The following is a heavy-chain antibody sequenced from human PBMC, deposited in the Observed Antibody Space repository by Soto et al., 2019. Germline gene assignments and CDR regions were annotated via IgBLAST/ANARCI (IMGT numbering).Heavy chain of an antibody. Sequence: QLQLQESGPGLVKPSETLSLTCTVSGGSISNNNYYWGWIRQPPGKGLEWIGSIYYSGSTYYNPSLKSRVTISVDTSKNPFSLKLNSVTAADTAVYYCARRLSGATFDYWCQGTLVTVSS. CDR3: ARRLSGATFDY. CDR2: IYYSGST. D-gene: IGHD3-3*01. V-gene: IGHV4-39*01. J-gene: IGHJ4*02. CDR1: GGSISNNNYY.